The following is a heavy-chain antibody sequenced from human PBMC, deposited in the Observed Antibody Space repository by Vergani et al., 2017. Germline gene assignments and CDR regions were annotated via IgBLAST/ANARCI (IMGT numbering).Heavy chain of an antibody. V-gene: IGHV3-23*04. CDR3: AKTYVGVGLTDY. J-gene: IGHJ4*02. CDR2: ISGSGGST. CDR1: GFTVSSNY. D-gene: IGHD3-9*01. Sequence: EVQLVESGGGLIQPGGSLRLSCAASGFTVSSNYMSWVRQAPGKGLEWVSVISGSGGSTYYADSVKGRFTISRDNSKNTLYLQMNSLRAEDTAVYYCAKTYVGVGLTDYWGQGTLVTVSS.